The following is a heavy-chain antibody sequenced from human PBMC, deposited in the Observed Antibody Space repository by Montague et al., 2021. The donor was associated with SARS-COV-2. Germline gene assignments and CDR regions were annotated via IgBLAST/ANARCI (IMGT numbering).Heavy chain of an antibody. CDR3: AREAAPQYCAGGSCYQPEDF. CDR1: GFTFSSFS. CDR2: IGSSSSYM. D-gene: IGHD2-15*01. V-gene: IGHV3-21*01. J-gene: IGHJ4*02. Sequence: SLRLSFSASGFTFSSFSMNWVRQAPGKGLEWVAIIGSSSSYMYYADSVKGRFTISRDNATNSLYLQMNSLRGDDTAIYYCAREAAPQYCAGGSCYQPEDFWGQGTQVTVSP.